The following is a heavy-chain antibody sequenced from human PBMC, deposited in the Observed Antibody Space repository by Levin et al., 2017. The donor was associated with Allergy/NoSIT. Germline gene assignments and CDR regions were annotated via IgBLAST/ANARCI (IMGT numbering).Heavy chain of an antibody. CDR1: GFMFGAYA. CDR2: IRGKAYSGTA. J-gene: IGHJ5*02. CDR3: AEDLIGQKTSTIGWFDP. V-gene: IGHV3-49*04. Sequence: GGSLRLSCSASGFMFGAYAMSWVRQAPGKGLEWVGFIRGKAYSGTAEYAASGRGRFIISRDNPKSVGYLEMNSLQTEDTAVYYCAEDLIGQKTSTIGWFDPWGQGTLVTVSS. D-gene: IGHD5-24*01.